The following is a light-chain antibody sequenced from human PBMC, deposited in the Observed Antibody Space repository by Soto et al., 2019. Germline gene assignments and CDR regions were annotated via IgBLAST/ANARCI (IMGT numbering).Light chain of an antibody. Sequence: QSALTQPASVYGSPGQSITISCTGTSSDIGAYNYVSWYQQYPGKGPKLIIYDVDHRPSGVSNRFSGSKSANTASLTLSGLQAEDEADYYCGSYSSSSTMYVFGTGTKVTVL. J-gene: IGLJ1*01. V-gene: IGLV2-14*03. CDR2: DVD. CDR3: GSYSSSSTMYV. CDR1: SSDIGAYNY.